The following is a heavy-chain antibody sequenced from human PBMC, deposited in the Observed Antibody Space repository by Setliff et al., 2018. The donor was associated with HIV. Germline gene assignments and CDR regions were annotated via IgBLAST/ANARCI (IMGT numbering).Heavy chain of an antibody. CDR2: INTNTGNP. J-gene: IGHJ6*03. Sequence: ASVKVSCKTSGYSLTSYSINWVRQAPGQGLEWMGYINTNTGNPTYAQGFTGRFVFSVDTPVSTAYLQIFSLKAEDTAVYYCTRDHTPPPNYDFWSGQIDLRNIFYYMDVWGTGSPVTVSS. V-gene: IGHV7-4-1*01. CDR3: TRDHTPPPNYDFWSGQIDLRNIFYYMDV. CDR1: GYSLTSYS. D-gene: IGHD3-3*01.